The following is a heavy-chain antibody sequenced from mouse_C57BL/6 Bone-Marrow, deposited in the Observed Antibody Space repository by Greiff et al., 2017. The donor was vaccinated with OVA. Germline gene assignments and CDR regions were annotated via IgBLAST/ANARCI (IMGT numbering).Heavy chain of an antibody. D-gene: IGHD6-1*01. J-gene: IGHJ3*01. Sequence: EVKLLQSGGGLVQSGGSMKLSCVASGFTFSNYWMNWVRQSPEKGLEWVAQIRLKSDNYATHYAESVKGRFTISRDDSKSSVYLQMNNLRAEDTGIYYYTIPSFAYWGQGTLVTVSA. CDR1: GFTFSNYW. CDR2: IRLKSDNYAT. V-gene: IGHV6-3*01. CDR3: TIPSFAY.